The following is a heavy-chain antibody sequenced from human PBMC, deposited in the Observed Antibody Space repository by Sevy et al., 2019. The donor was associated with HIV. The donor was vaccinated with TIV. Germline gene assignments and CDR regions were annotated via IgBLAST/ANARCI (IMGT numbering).Heavy chain of an antibody. CDR1: GFTFSSYA. CDR3: ARERFGY. V-gene: IGHV3-30-3*01. Sequence: GGYLRLSCAASGFTFSSYAMHWVRQAPGKGLEWVAVISYDGSNKYYADSVKGRFTISRDNSKNTLYLQMNSLRAEDTAVYYCARERFGYWGQGTLVTVSS. J-gene: IGHJ4*02. CDR2: ISYDGSNK.